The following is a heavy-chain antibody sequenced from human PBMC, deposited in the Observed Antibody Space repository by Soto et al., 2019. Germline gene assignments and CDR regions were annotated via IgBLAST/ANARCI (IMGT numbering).Heavy chain of an antibody. CDR1: GFTFSSYG. J-gene: IGHJ6*02. V-gene: IGHV3-33*01. CDR3: ARGWENWLYGMDV. D-gene: IGHD1-26*01. CDR2: IWYDGSNK. Sequence: QVQLVESGGGVVQPGRSLRLSCAASGFTFSSYGMHWVRQAPGKGLEWVAVIWYDGSNKYYADSVKGRFTISRDNSKNTLYLQMNSLRAEDTAVFYCARGWENWLYGMDVWGQGTTVTVSS.